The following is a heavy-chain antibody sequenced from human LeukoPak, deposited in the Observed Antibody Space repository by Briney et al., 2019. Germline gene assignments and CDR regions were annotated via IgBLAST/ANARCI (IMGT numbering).Heavy chain of an antibody. V-gene: IGHV3-11*04. CDR1: GFTFSDYY. D-gene: IGHD6-19*01. CDR3: ASSHSSGWYGYYYYYMDV. CDR2: ISSNGSTI. Sequence: GGSLRLSCAASGFTFSDYYMSWIRQAPGKGLEWVSYISSNGSTIYYADSVKGRFTISRDNAKNSLYLQMNSLRAEDTAVYYCASSHSSGWYGYYYYYMDVWGKGTTVTVSS. J-gene: IGHJ6*03.